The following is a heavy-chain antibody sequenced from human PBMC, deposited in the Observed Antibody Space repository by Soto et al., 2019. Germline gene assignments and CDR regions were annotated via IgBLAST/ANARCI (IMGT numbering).Heavy chain of an antibody. V-gene: IGHV3-9*01. J-gene: IGHJ6*03. CDR1: GFTFDDYA. CDR3: EKESRSSSSLQYYYYMDV. CDR2: ISWNSGSI. Sequence: EVQLVESGGGLVQPGRSLRLSCAASGFTFDDYAMHWVRQAPGKGLEWVSGISWNSGSIGYADSVKGRFTISRDNAKNSLYLQMNRLRAEDTALYYCEKESRSSSSLQYYYYMDVWGKGTTVTVSS. D-gene: IGHD6-6*01.